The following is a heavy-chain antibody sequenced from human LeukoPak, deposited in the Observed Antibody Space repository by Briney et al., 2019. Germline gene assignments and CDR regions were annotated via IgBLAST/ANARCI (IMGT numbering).Heavy chain of an antibody. CDR1: GGSISPYF. V-gene: IGHV4-59*08. Sequence: SETLSLTCTVSGGSISPYFWSWIRQPPGKGLEWIGYISYTGNTNYNPSLKSRVTISVDTSKNQFSLKLSSVTAADTAVYYCARHAGGIAAAGTRPFDYWGQGTLVTVSS. CDR2: ISYTGNT. CDR3: ARHAGGIAAAGTRPFDY. J-gene: IGHJ4*02. D-gene: IGHD6-13*01.